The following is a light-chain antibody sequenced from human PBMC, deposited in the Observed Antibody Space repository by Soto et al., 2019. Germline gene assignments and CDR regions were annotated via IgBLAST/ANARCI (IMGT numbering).Light chain of an antibody. CDR1: SSNIGSNT. J-gene: IGLJ3*02. CDR2: SNN. Sequence: QSVLTHPPSASGTPGQRVTISCSGSSSNIGSNTVNWYQQLPGTAPKLLIYSNNQRPSGVPARFSGSKSGTSASLAISGLQSEDEADYYCAAWDDSLNGWVFGGGTQLTV. CDR3: AAWDDSLNGWV. V-gene: IGLV1-44*01.